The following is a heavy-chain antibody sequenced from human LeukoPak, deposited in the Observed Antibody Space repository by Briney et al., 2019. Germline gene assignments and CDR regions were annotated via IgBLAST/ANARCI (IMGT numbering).Heavy chain of an antibody. D-gene: IGHD5-18*01. Sequence: GGSLRLSCAASGFTFSSYAMSWVRQAPGKGLEWVSAISGSGGSTYYADSVKGRFTISRDNSKNTLYLQMSSLRAEDTAVYYCAKAEQLWLHFDYWGQGTLVTVSS. CDR2: ISGSGGST. CDR3: AKAEQLWLHFDY. J-gene: IGHJ4*02. V-gene: IGHV3-23*01. CDR1: GFTFSSYA.